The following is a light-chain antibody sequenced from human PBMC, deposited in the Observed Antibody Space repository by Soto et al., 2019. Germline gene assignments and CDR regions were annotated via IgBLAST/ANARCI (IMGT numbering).Light chain of an antibody. CDR2: GAS. J-gene: IGKJ1*01. Sequence: EIVLTHSPGTLSLSPGERATLSCRASQSVSNNYLAWYQQKPGQAPRLLIYGASRRATGIPDRFSGSGSGTDFTLTISRLEPEDFAVYYCQQYGSLLWTFGQGTKVDIK. V-gene: IGKV3-20*01. CDR1: QSVSNNY. CDR3: QQYGSLLWT.